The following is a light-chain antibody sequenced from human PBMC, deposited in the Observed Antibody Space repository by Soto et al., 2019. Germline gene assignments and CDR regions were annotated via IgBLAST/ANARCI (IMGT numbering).Light chain of an antibody. V-gene: IGKV1-27*01. CDR1: QGISNY. CDR3: QHYNNAPYT. Sequence: DIQMTQSPSSLSASVGDRVTITCRASQGISNYLAWYQQKPGKVPKLLIYSASTLQSGVPSRFSGSGSGTDFTITISSLEPEDVATYYCQHYNNAPYTFGQGTKLEIK. CDR2: SAS. J-gene: IGKJ2*01.